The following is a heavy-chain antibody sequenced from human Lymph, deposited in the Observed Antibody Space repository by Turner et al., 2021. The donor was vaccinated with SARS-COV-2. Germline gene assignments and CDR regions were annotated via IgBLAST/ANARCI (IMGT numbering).Heavy chain of an antibody. Sequence: QVQLQESGPGLVKPSGTLSLTCAVSGGSISSSNWWSWVRQPPGKGLEWIGEIYHSGNTNCNPSLKSRVTISVDKSKNQFSLKLTSVTAADTAVYYCARRYCSSTSCPNWFDPWGQGTLVTVSS. J-gene: IGHJ5*02. CDR2: IYHSGNT. D-gene: IGHD2-2*01. CDR3: ARRYCSSTSCPNWFDP. CDR1: GGSISSSNW. V-gene: IGHV4-4*02.